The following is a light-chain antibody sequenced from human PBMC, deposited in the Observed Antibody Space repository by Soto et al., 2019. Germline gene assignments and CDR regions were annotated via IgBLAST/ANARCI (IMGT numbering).Light chain of an antibody. CDR2: RNN. CDR3: AAWDDSLSGWV. CDR1: SSNIGRDY. J-gene: IGLJ3*02. Sequence: QSVLTQSPSASGTPGQRVTISCSGSSSNIGRDYVNWYHQFPGTAPKLLIYRNNQRPSGVPDRFSGSKSGTSASLAISGLRSEDEADYYCAAWDDSLSGWVFGGGTKLTVL. V-gene: IGLV1-47*01.